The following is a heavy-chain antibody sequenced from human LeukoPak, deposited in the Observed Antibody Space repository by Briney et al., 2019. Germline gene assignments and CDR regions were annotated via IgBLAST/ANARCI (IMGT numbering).Heavy chain of an antibody. CDR3: ARDLSSSWYYFDY. D-gene: IGHD6-13*01. CDR1: GFTFRDYF. J-gene: IGHJ4*02. V-gene: IGHV3-11*04. CDR2: TNTAGNTI. Sequence: PGGSLRLSCAASGFTFRDYFMSWIRQAPGKGLEWVAYTNTAGNTIYYADSMKGRFTISRDNAKNSLYLQMNSLRAEDTAVYYCARDLSSSWYYFDYWGQGTLVTVSS.